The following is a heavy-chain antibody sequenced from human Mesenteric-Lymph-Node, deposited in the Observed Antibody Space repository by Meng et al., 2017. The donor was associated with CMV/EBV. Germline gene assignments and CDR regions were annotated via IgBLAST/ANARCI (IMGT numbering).Heavy chain of an antibody. CDR3: ARGKGELHY. CDR2: ISSSSSTI. J-gene: IGHJ4*02. V-gene: IGHV3-48*04. CDR1: GFTFSSYS. D-gene: IGHD1-26*01. Sequence: GGSLRLSCAASGFTFSSYSMNWVRQAPGKGLEWVSYISSSSSTIYYADSVKGRFTISRGNAKNSLYLQMNSLRAEDTAVYYCARGKGELHYWGQGTLVTVSS.